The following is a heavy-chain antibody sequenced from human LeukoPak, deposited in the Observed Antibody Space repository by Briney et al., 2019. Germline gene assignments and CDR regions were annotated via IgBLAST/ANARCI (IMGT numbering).Heavy chain of an antibody. Sequence: GGSLRLSCAASGLEFMNKRVHWVRQVPGKGLLWVSRISDDARRAHYADPVKGRFTVSRDNAKNTVYLEMNNLKAEDTGLYFCARADWEYNFDYWGQGDVVPVSS. CDR1: GLEFMNKR. CDR2: ISDDARRA. CDR3: ARADWEYNFDY. J-gene: IGHJ4*02. V-gene: IGHV3-74*01. D-gene: IGHD1-26*01.